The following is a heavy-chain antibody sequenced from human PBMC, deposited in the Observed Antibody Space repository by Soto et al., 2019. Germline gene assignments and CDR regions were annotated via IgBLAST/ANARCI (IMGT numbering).Heavy chain of an antibody. Sequence: SETLSLTCTVSGGSISSGDYYWSWIRQPPGKGLEWIGYIYYSGSTYYNPSLKSRVTISVDTSKNQFSLKLSSVTAADTAVYYCARVREDDSSGYHGDNWFDPWGQGTLVTVSS. CDR3: ARVREDDSSGYHGDNWFDP. J-gene: IGHJ5*02. V-gene: IGHV4-30-4*01. CDR1: GGSISSGDYY. CDR2: IYYSGST. D-gene: IGHD3-22*01.